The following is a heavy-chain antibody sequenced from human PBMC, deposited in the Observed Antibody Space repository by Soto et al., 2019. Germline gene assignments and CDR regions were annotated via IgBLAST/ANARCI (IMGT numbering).Heavy chain of an antibody. D-gene: IGHD3-16*02. CDR1: GGSISSGDYY. CDR2: IYYSGST. J-gene: IGHJ4*02. V-gene: IGHV4-30-4*01. Sequence: SETLSLTCTVSGGSISSGDYYWSWIRQPPGKGLEWIGYIYYSGSTYYNPSLKSRVTISVDTSKNQFSLKLSSVTAADTAVYYCARDHYEPREYDYVWGSYRYPKWGVFDYWGQGTLVTVSS. CDR3: ARDHYEPREYDYVWGSYRYPKWGVFDY.